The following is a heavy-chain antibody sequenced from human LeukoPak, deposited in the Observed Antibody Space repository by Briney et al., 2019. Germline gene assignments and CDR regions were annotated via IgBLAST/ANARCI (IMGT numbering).Heavy chain of an antibody. J-gene: IGHJ3*02. CDR3: ARASVVGSAFDI. Sequence: SETLSLTCTVSGGSISSYYWSWIRQHPGKGLEWIGYIYYSGSTYYNPSLKSRVTISVDTSKNQFSLKLSSVTAADTAVYYCARASVVGSAFDIWGQGTMVTVSS. CDR1: GGSISSYY. V-gene: IGHV4-59*06. D-gene: IGHD2-15*01. CDR2: IYYSGST.